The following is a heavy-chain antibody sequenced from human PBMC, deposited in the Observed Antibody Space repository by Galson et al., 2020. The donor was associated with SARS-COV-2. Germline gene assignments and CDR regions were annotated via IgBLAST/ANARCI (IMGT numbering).Heavy chain of an antibody. CDR1: GFTFSSYW. Sequence: GESLKISCAASGFTFSSYWMSWVRQAPGKGLEWVANIKQDGSEKYYVDSVKGRFTISRDNAKNSLYLQMNSLRAEDTAVYYCARDGNYYDSSGYLANRNNAFDIWGQGKLVTVSS. J-gene: IGHJ3*02. CDR3: ARDGNYYDSSGYLANRNNAFDI. V-gene: IGHV3-7*01. D-gene: IGHD3-22*01. CDR2: IKQDGSEK.